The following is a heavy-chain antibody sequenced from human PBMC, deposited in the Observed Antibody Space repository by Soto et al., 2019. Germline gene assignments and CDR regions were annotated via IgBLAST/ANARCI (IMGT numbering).Heavy chain of an antibody. V-gene: IGHV1-58*01. CDR2: IVVGSGNT. D-gene: IGHD2-21*02. CDR3: AADPYCGGDCYFDY. J-gene: IGHJ4*02. Sequence: SVKVSCKASGFTFFTSAVQWVRQARGQRLEWIGWIVVGSGNTNYAQKFQERVTITRDMSTNTAYMELSSLRSEDTALYYCAADPYCGGDCYFDYWGQGIMVTVS. CDR1: GFTFFTSA.